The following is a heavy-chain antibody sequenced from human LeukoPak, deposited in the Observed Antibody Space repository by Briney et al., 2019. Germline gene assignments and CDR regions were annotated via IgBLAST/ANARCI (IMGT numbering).Heavy chain of an antibody. CDR3: ARVRQSGSPLDY. J-gene: IGHJ4*02. D-gene: IGHD1-26*01. CDR2: ISKSGGDT. Sequence: GSLRLSCAASGFTFSDYYMIWIRQAPGKGLEWVSYISKSGGDTNYADSVKGRFTISRDNAKNSLYLQMNSLRAEDTAVYYCARVRQSGSPLDYWGQGTLVTVSS. CDR1: GFTFSDYY. V-gene: IGHV3-11*05.